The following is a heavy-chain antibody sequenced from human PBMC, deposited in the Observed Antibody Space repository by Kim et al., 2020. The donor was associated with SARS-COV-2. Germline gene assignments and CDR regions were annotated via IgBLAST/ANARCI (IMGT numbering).Heavy chain of an antibody. CDR3: AKSQGGFGYYFDY. J-gene: IGHJ4*02. D-gene: IGHD3-10*01. Sequence: YAESVKGRFTISRDNSKNTLYLQMNSLRAEDTAVYYCAKSQGGFGYYFDYWGQGTLVTVSS. V-gene: IGHV3-30*02.